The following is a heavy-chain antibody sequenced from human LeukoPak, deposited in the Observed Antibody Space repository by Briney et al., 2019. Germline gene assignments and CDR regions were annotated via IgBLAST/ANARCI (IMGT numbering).Heavy chain of an antibody. V-gene: IGHV4-39*01. CDR3: ARNGLGGIVIVPALYDY. CDR1: GGSISSSRYY. J-gene: IGHJ4*02. D-gene: IGHD2-2*01. Sequence: SETLSLTCTVSGGSISSSRYYWGWIRRPPGKGLEWIGSIYYSGSTYYNPSLKSRVTISVDTSKNQFSLKLSSVTAADTAVYYCARNGLGGIVIVPALYDYWGQGTLVTVSS. CDR2: IYYSGST.